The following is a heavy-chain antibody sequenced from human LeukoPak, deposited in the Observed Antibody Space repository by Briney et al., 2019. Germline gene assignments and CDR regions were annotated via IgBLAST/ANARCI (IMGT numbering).Heavy chain of an antibody. CDR3: ARVAQHGTAGVRGVMPYDY. CDR2: IIPIFGTA. Sequence: ASVKVSCKASGGTFSSYAISWVRQAPGQGLGWMGRIIPIFGTANYAQKFQGRVTITADKSTSTAYMELSSLRSEDTAVYYCARVAQHGTAGVRGVMPYDYWGQGTLVTVSS. V-gene: IGHV1-69*06. CDR1: GGTFSSYA. D-gene: IGHD3-10*01. J-gene: IGHJ4*02.